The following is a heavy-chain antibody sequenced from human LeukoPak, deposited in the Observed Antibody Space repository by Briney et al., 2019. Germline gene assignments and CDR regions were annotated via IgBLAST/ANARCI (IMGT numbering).Heavy chain of an antibody. Sequence: GESLKISCKGSGYSFTSYWISWVRQMPGKGLEWMGRIDPSDSYTNYSPSFQGHVTISADKSISTAYLQWSSLKASDTAMYYCARHRGGGRGYSYGYSGMDVWGKGTTVTVSS. CDR1: GYSFTSYW. J-gene: IGHJ6*04. CDR3: ARHRGGGRGYSYGYSGMDV. D-gene: IGHD5-18*01. V-gene: IGHV5-10-1*01. CDR2: IDPSDSYT.